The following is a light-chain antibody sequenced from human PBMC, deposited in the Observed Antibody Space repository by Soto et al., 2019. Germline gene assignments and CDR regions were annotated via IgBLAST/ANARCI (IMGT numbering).Light chain of an antibody. Sequence: DIPMTQSPSTLSASVGDRVTITCRASQSISSWLAWYQQKPGKAPKLLIYKASSLESGVPSRFSGSGSGTEFTLTISSLQPDDFATYYCQQYYNYSTFGQGTKLEIK. CDR2: KAS. CDR3: QQYYNYST. V-gene: IGKV1-5*03. J-gene: IGKJ2*02. CDR1: QSISSW.